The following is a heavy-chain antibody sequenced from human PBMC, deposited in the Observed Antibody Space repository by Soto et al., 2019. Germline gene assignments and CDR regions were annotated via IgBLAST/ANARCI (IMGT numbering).Heavy chain of an antibody. CDR1: GYTFTGYY. CDR2: ISPYNGDT. Sequence: QVQLVQSGAEVKKPGASVKVSCKASGYTFTGYYMHWVRQAPGQGLEWMGWISPYNGDTKYSQKFQGRVTMTTDTSTTTAYMELRSLRSDDTAVYYCAREAGSGSYYPFDYWGQGTLVTVSS. V-gene: IGHV1-18*04. J-gene: IGHJ4*02. CDR3: AREAGSGSYYPFDY. D-gene: IGHD3-10*01.